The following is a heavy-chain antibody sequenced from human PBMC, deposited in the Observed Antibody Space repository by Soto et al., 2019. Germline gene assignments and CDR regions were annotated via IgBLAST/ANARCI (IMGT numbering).Heavy chain of an antibody. D-gene: IGHD1-26*01. J-gene: IGHJ6*02. CDR1: GYTFTGYY. CDR3: ARDRKIVGATGYYYYYGMDV. CDR2: INPNSGGT. V-gene: IGHV1-2*04. Sequence: ASVKVSCKASGYTFTGYYMHWVRQAPGQGLEWMGWINPNSGGTNYAQRFQGWVTMTRDTSISTAYMELSRLRSDDTAVYYCARDRKIVGATGYYYYYGMDVWGQGTTVTVSS.